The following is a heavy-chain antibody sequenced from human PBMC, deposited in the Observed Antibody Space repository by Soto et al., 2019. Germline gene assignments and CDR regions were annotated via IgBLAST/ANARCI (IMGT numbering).Heavy chain of an antibody. CDR3: VQTTGWPGFDF. J-gene: IGHJ4*02. CDR1: GFAVSSKY. D-gene: IGHD6-19*01. V-gene: IGHV3-53*01. Sequence: EVQLVESGGGWIKPGGSLRLSCAAPGFAVSSKYMTWVRQAPGKGLEWVSVIYGGGTTYYADSVKGRFTISRDTSKNTLYLQMNSLRAEDTAVYYCVQTTGWPGFDFWGQGTLVTVSS. CDR2: IYGGGTT.